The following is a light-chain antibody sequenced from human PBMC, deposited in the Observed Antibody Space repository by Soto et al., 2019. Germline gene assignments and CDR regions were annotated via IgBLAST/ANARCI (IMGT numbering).Light chain of an antibody. Sequence: QSVLTQPASVSGSPGQSITISCTGTSSDVGGYNYVSWYQQHPGNAPELMIYEVTNRPSWVSNRFSGSKSGTTASLTISGLQAEDEADYYCSSYTSSSTHVFGTGTKLTVL. CDR2: EVT. CDR1: SSDVGGYNY. J-gene: IGLJ1*01. V-gene: IGLV2-14*01. CDR3: SSYTSSSTHV.